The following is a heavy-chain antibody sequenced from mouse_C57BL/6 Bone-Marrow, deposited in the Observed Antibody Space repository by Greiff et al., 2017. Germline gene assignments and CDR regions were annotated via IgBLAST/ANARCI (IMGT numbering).Heavy chain of an antibody. Sequence: EVKVEESGGGLVQPGGSMKLSCAASGFTFSDAWMDWVRQSPEKGLEWVAEIRNKANNHATYYAESVKGRFTISSDDSKSSVYLQMNSLRAEDTGMYDCTRKYGSSYGSYEVWGTGTTVTVSS. CDR3: TRKYGSSYGSYEV. V-gene: IGHV6-6*01. CDR1: GFTFSDAW. D-gene: IGHD1-1*01. J-gene: IGHJ1*03. CDR2: IRNKANNHAT.